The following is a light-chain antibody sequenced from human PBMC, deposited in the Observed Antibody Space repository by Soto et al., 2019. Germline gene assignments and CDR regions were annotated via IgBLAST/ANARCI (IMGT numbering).Light chain of an antibody. Sequence: IVMTQSPATLSVSPGEGATLSCRASQSINTNLAWYQHKPGQAPRLLIYGASTRATGIPVRFSGSGSGTEFTLTISNLLSEDFAVYYCQQYKGWPTFGQGTKVDIK. V-gene: IGKV3-15*01. CDR2: GAS. J-gene: IGKJ1*01. CDR1: QSINTN. CDR3: QQYKGWPT.